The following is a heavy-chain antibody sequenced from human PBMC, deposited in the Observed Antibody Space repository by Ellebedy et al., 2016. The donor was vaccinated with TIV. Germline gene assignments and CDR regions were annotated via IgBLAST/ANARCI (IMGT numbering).Heavy chain of an antibody. CDR2: IDHSGRT. V-gene: IGHV4-34*01. CDR3: ARVKGRRVVITPGYRKFDP. D-gene: IGHD3-3*01. Sequence: MPSETLSLTCAVYGGSFSGDYWSWIRQSPGKGLEWIGEIDHSGRTNYNPSLKSRVTISLDTSKKQFSLALNSVTAADTAVYYCARVKGRRVVITPGYRKFDPWGQGTLVTVSP. J-gene: IGHJ5*02. CDR1: GGSFSGDY.